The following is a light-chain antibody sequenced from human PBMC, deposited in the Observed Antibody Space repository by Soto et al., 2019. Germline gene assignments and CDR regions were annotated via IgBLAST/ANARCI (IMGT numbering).Light chain of an antibody. CDR3: ATLDGSLPGEV. V-gene: IGLV1-51*01. CDR1: SPNIGNNY. J-gene: IGLJ2*01. CDR2: DNN. Sequence: QSVLTQSPSVSAAPGQKVTISCSGSSPNIGNNYVSWYQQLPGTAPKLLIYDNNKRPSGIPDRFSGSKSGTSGTLDITGLQTGDEADYYCATLDGSLPGEVFVGGTKLTVL.